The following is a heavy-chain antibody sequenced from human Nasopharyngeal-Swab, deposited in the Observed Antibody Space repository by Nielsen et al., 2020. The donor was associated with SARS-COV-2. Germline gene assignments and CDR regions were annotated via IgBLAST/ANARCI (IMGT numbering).Heavy chain of an antibody. J-gene: IGHJ4*02. CDR3: AKDLAYCGGDCYSGFDY. CDR1: GFTFSSYA. Sequence: GGSLRLSCAASGFTFSSYAMHWVRQAPGKGLEGVAVISYDGSNKYYADSVKGRFTISRDNSKNTLYLQMNSLRAEDTAVYYCAKDLAYCGGDCYSGFDYWGQGTLVTVSS. V-gene: IGHV3-30-3*01. CDR2: ISYDGSNK. D-gene: IGHD2-21*02.